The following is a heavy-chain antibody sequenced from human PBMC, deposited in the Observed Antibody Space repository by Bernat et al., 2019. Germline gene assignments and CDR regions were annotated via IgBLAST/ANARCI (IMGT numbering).Heavy chain of an antibody. CDR2: ISWNSGSI. D-gene: IGHD3-3*01. CDR3: VKDVNDFWSGYSRFDP. J-gene: IGHJ5*02. Sequence: EVQLVESGGGLVKPGRSLRLSCAASGFTFDDYAMHWVRQAPGKGLEWVSGISWNSGSIGYADSVKGRFTISRDNAKNSLQLQMNSLRAEDTALYYCVKDVNDFWSGYSRFDPWGQGTLVSVSS. V-gene: IGHV3-9*01. CDR1: GFTFDDYA.